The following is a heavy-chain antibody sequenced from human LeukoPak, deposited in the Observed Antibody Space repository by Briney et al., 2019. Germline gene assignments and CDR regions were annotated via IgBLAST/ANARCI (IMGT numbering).Heavy chain of an antibody. CDR3: VKDGGNIYNWFDS. CDR2: ISGDGDTT. D-gene: IGHD3-16*01. CDR1: GLTFDDFA. J-gene: IGHJ5*01. V-gene: IGHV3-43*02. Sequence: GVSLRLSCAASGLTFDDFAMQWVRQTPGQGLEWVSLISGDGDTTYYADSVGGRFTISRDNGKNSLYLQMNNLRTEDTALYFCVKDGGNIYNWFDSWGQGTLVTVSS.